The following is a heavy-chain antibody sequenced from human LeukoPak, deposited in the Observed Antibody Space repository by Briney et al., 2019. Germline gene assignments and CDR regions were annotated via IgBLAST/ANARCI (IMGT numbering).Heavy chain of an antibody. CDR2: IHYSGNT. D-gene: IGHD4-11*01. Sequence: SETLSLTCTVSGGSISSIIYYWGWIRQPPGKGLEWIGNIHYSGNTYYNPSLTSRVTISVDTSKNQFSLKLSSVTAADTAVYYCARTTVTTSYYYYMDVWGKGATVTVSS. J-gene: IGHJ6*03. CDR3: ARTTVTTSYYYYMDV. V-gene: IGHV4-39*01. CDR1: GGSISSIIYY.